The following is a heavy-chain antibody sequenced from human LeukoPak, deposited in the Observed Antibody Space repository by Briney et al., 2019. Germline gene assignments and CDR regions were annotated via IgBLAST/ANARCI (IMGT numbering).Heavy chain of an antibody. V-gene: IGHV1-18*01. Sequence: ASVKVSCKASGYTFTSYAVSWVRQAPGQGLEWMGWISAYSGDTNYAQNLQGRVSMTTDTSTSTAYMELRSLRSDDTAVYYCARDPLSSSWPTYYYGLDVWSQGTTATVSS. D-gene: IGHD6-13*01. CDR2: ISAYSGDT. J-gene: IGHJ6*02. CDR3: ARDPLSSSWPTYYYGLDV. CDR1: GYTFTSYA.